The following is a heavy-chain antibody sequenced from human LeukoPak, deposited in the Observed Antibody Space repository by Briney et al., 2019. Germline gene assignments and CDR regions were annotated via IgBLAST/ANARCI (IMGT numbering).Heavy chain of an antibody. V-gene: IGHV4-61*02. J-gene: IGHJ4*02. D-gene: IGHD6-19*01. CDR1: GGSISSGGYY. CDR3: ASTGSLYSSGWRVLDY. CDR2: IYTSGST. Sequence: SETLSLTCTVSGGSISSGGYYWSWIRQPAGKGLEWIGRIYTSGSTNYNPSLKSRVTISVDTSKNQFSLKLSSVTAADTAVYYCASTGSLYSSGWRVLDYWGQGTLVTVSS.